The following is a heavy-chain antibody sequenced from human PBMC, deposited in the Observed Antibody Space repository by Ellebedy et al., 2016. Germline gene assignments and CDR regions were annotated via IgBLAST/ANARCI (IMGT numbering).Heavy chain of an antibody. CDR1: YGSISSYY. V-gene: IGHV4-59*01. Sequence: GSLRLSCTVSYGSISSYYWSWIRQPPGKGLEWLGYIVSSGSTNYNPSLKSRLTISIDTSKKQISLKLSSVIAADTGVYYCARNKISFFGETDGFDIWGQGTRVTVSS. CDR3: ARNKISFFGETDGFDI. CDR2: IVSSGST. D-gene: IGHD3-3*01. J-gene: IGHJ3*02.